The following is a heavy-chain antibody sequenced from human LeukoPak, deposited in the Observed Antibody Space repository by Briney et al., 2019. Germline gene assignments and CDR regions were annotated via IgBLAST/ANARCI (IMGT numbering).Heavy chain of an antibody. Sequence: GGSLRLSCAASGFTFSSYSMNWVRQAPGKGLEWVSYISSSSSTIYYADSVKGRFTISRDNAKNSLYLQMNSLRADDTALYYCAKVRAEGVWYFDLWGRGTLVTVSS. V-gene: IGHV3-48*01. CDR3: AKVRAEGVWYFDL. D-gene: IGHD3-16*01. J-gene: IGHJ2*01. CDR1: GFTFSSYS. CDR2: ISSSSSTI.